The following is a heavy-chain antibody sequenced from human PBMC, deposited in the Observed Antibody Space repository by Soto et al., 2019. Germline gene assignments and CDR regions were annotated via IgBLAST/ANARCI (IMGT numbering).Heavy chain of an antibody. CDR1: GFSFNTSG. Sequence: QVQLVESGGGVVQPGRALRLSCAASGFSFNTSGMHWVRQAPGKGLEWVAVIAFDGSQEFYGDSVRGRFTIARDNSKTTLFLQMKSLTPEDTAVYYCATKVRVTNYLYYGMDVWGQGTTVTVSS. CDR2: IAFDGSQE. D-gene: IGHD2-21*02. J-gene: IGHJ6*02. V-gene: IGHV3-30*03. CDR3: ATKVRVTNYLYYGMDV.